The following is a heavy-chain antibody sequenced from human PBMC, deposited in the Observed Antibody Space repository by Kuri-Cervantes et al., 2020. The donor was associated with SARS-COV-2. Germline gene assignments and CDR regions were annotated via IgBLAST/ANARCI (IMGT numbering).Heavy chain of an antibody. D-gene: IGHD7-27*01. Sequence: GGSLRLSCKGSGYSFTNYWIGWVRQMPGKGLEWMGIIYPGDSDTRYSPSFQGQVAISADRSISTAYLQWSSLKASDTAMYYCARQLTGGFDMHAFDIWGQGTMVTVSS. V-gene: IGHV5-51*01. CDR1: GYSFTNYW. CDR3: ARQLTGGFDMHAFDI. CDR2: IYPGDSDT. J-gene: IGHJ3*02.